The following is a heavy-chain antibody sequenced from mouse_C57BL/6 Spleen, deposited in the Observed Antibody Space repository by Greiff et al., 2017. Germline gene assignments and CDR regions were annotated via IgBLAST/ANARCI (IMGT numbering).Heavy chain of an antibody. D-gene: IGHD1-1*01. CDR3: AREGSSSTFAY. V-gene: IGHV5-16*01. CDR1: GFTFSDYY. Sequence: DVMLVESEGGLVQPGSSMKLSCTASGFTFSDYYMAWVRQVPEKGLEWVANINYDGSSTYYLDSLKSRFIISRDNAKNILYLQMSSLKSEDTATYYCAREGSSSTFAYWGQGTLVTVSA. J-gene: IGHJ3*01. CDR2: INYDGSST.